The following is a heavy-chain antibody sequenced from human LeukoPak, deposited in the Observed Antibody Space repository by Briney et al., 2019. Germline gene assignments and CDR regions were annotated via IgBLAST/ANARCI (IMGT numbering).Heavy chain of an antibody. Sequence: ASVKVSCKASGYTFTSYGISWVRQAPGQGLEWMGWISAYNGNTNYAQKLQGRVTMTTDTSTSTAYMELRSLRSDDTAVYYCARDARTGVDFWSGYFDFDYWGQGTLVTVSS. CDR3: ARDARTGVDFWSGYFDFDY. J-gene: IGHJ4*02. D-gene: IGHD3-3*01. CDR2: ISAYNGNT. V-gene: IGHV1-18*01. CDR1: GYTFTSYG.